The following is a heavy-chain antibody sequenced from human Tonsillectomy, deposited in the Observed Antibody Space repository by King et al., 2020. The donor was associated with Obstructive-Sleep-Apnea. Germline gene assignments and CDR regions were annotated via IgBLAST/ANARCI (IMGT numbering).Heavy chain of an antibody. CDR2: IFYSEST. V-gene: IGHV4-30-4*01. D-gene: IGHD3-16*01. CDR3: AAVRFADPD. Sequence: VQLQESGPGLVKPSQTLSLTCTVSGGSISGYDYYWTWIRQPPGKGLEWIGNIFYSESTYYNPSLKSRVTISIDRSKNHFSLKLSSVTAADTAVYYCAAVRFADPDWGQGTLVTASS. CDR1: GGSISGYDYY. J-gene: IGHJ4*02.